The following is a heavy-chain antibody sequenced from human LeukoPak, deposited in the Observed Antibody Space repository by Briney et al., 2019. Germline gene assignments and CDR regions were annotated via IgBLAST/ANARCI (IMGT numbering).Heavy chain of an antibody. Sequence: ASVKVSCKASGYTFTGYYMHWVRQAPGQGLEWMGWINPNSGGTNYAQKFQGRVTMTRDTSISTAYMELSRLRSDDTAVYYCARVYLRRYFDWLLYYWGQGTLVTVSS. CDR1: GYTFTGYY. J-gene: IGHJ4*02. D-gene: IGHD3-9*01. CDR2: INPNSGGT. V-gene: IGHV1-2*02. CDR3: ARVYLRRYFDWLLYY.